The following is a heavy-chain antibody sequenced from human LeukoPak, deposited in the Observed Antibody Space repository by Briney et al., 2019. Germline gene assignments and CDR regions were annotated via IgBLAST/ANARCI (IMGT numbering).Heavy chain of an antibody. CDR2: INHSGST. CDR3: ARDSSSTSCPDY. Sequence: SETLSLTCAVYGGSFSGYYWSWIRQPPGKGLEWIGEINHSGSTNYNPSLKSRVTISVDTSKNQFSLKLSSVTAADTAVYYCARDSSSTSCPDYWGQGTLVIVSS. V-gene: IGHV4-34*01. D-gene: IGHD2-2*01. J-gene: IGHJ4*02. CDR1: GGSFSGYY.